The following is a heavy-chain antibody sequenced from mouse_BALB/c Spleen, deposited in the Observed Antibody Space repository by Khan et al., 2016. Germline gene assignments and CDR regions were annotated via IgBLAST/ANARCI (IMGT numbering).Heavy chain of an antibody. V-gene: IGHV3-2*02. Sequence: EVQLVESGPGLVKPSQSLSLTCTVTGYSITSDYAWNWIRQFAGNKLEWMGYISYSGNTKYNPSLESRISITRDTSKNQFFLQLNSVTTEDTGTYYCARWVRNTMDYWGQGTSVTVSS. CDR3: ARWVRNTMDY. CDR2: ISYSGNT. CDR1: GYSITSDYA. J-gene: IGHJ4*01. D-gene: IGHD2-14*01.